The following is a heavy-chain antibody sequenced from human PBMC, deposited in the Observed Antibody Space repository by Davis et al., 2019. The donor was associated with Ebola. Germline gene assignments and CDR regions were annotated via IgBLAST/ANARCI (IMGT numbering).Heavy chain of an antibody. CDR1: GYTFTSYD. CDR3: ARSTMSQDAFDI. J-gene: IGHJ3*02. D-gene: IGHD2-2*01. CDR2: INTETGNP. Sequence: ASVKVSCKASGYTFTSYDINWVRQAPGQGLEWMGWINTETGNPTYAQAFPGRFVFSLDTSVRTAYLQISSLKAEDTAIYYCARSTMSQDAFDIWGQGTMVTVSS. V-gene: IGHV7-4-1*02.